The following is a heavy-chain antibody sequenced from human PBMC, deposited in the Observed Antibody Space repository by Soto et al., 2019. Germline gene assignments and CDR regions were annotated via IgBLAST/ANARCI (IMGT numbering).Heavy chain of an antibody. V-gene: IGHV3-30-3*01. J-gene: IGHJ4*02. Sequence: VQLVESGGGVVQPGRSLRLSCAASGFTFSSYAMHWVRQAPGKGLEWVAVISYDGSNKYYADSVKGRFTISRDNSKNTLYLQMNSLRAEDTAVYYCARVPRVYASEYYFDYWGQGTLVTVSS. CDR2: ISYDGSNK. D-gene: IGHD2-8*01. CDR3: ARVPRVYASEYYFDY. CDR1: GFTFSSYA.